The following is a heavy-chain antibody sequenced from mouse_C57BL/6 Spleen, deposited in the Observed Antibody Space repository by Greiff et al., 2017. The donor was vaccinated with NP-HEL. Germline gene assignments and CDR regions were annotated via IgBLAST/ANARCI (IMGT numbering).Heavy chain of an antibody. J-gene: IGHJ3*01. D-gene: IGHD4-1*01. CDR3: ASGGWDAWFAY. V-gene: IGHV1-52*01. CDR2: IDPSDSET. CDR1: GYTFTSYW. Sequence: QVQLKQPGAELVRPGSSVKLSCKASGYTFTSYWMHWVKQRPIQGLEWIGNIDPSDSETHYNQKFKDKATLTVDKSSSTAYMQLSSLTSEDSAVYYCASGGWDAWFAYWGQGTLVTVSA.